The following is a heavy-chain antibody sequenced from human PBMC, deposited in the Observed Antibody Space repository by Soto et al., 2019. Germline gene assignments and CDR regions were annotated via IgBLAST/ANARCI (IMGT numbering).Heavy chain of an antibody. Sequence: APGKVSCKASCYTFSSYGISWGRQAPGQGLEWMGWISAYNGNTNYAQKLQGRVTMTTDTSTSTAYMELRSLRSDDTAVYYCARDTIAAAGTVGWFDPWGQGTLVTVSS. CDR3: ARDTIAAAGTVGWFDP. V-gene: IGHV1-18*01. CDR2: ISAYNGNT. J-gene: IGHJ5*02. D-gene: IGHD6-13*01. CDR1: CYTFSSYG.